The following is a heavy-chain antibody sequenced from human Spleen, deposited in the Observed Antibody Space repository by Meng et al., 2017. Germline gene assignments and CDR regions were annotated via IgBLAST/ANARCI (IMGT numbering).Heavy chain of an antibody. CDR1: GGSISSGDYY. CDR2: IYYSGST. D-gene: IGHD2-8*01. Sequence: VQLQESGPGLVKPSQTLSLTSTVSGGSISSGDYYWSWIRQPPGKGLEWIGFIYYSGSTYYNPSLKSRLTISVDTSKNQFSLELTSVTAADTAVYYCARVENGGFGDYFDYWGQGTLVTVSS. J-gene: IGHJ4*02. V-gene: IGHV4-30-4*01. CDR3: ARVENGGFGDYFDY.